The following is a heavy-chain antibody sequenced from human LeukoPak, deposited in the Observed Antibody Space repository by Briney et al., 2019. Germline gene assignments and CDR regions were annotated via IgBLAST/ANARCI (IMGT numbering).Heavy chain of an antibody. CDR1: GYTLTELS. CDR2: FDPEDGET. J-gene: IGHJ4*02. CDR3: ATAADIVATIPFDY. D-gene: IGHD5-12*01. V-gene: IGHV1-24*01. Sequence: GASVKVSCKVSGYTLTELSMHWVRQAPGKGLEWMGGFDPEDGETIYAQKFQGRVTMTKDTSTDTAYMELSSLRSEDTAVYYCATAADIVATIPFDYWGQGTLVTVSS.